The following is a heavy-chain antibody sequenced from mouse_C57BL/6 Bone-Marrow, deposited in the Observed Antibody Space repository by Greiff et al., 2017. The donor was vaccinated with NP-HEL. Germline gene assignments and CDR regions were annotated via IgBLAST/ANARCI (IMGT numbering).Heavy chain of an antibody. D-gene: IGHD2-1*01. CDR3: ARDYGNYFYAMDY. Sequence: QVHVKQSGAELVKPGASVKLSCKASGYTFTSYWMQWVKQRPGQGLEWIGEIDPSDSYTNYNQKFKGEATLTVDTSSSTAYMQLSSLTSEDSAVYYCARDYGNYFYAMDYWGQGTSVTVSS. CDR1: GYTFTSYW. CDR2: IDPSDSYT. J-gene: IGHJ4*01. V-gene: IGHV1-50*01.